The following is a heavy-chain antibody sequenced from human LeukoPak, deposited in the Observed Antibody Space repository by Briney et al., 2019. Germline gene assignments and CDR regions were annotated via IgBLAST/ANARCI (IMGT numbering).Heavy chain of an antibody. D-gene: IGHD5-12*01. CDR1: GFTFSSYA. Sequence: GGSLRPSCAASGFTFSSYAMSWVRQAPGKGLEWVSAISGSGGSTYYADSVKGRFTTSRDNSKNTLYLQMNSLRAEDTAVYYCAKGRATRGYSGYDYYFDYWGQGTLVTVSS. CDR3: AKGRATRGYSGYDYYFDY. CDR2: ISGSGGST. V-gene: IGHV3-23*01. J-gene: IGHJ4*02.